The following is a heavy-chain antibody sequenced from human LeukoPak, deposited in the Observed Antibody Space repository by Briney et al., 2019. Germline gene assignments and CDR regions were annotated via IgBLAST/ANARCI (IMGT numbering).Heavy chain of an antibody. Sequence: SQTLSLTCTVSGGSISSGGYYWSWIRQHPGKGLERIGYIYYSGSTYYNPSLKSRVTISVDTSKNQFSLKLSSVTAADTAVYYCARGLGYCSSTSCYPAYNWFDPWGQGTLVTVSS. D-gene: IGHD2-2*01. J-gene: IGHJ5*02. CDR3: ARGLGYCSSTSCYPAYNWFDP. CDR2: IYYSGST. CDR1: GGSISSGGYY. V-gene: IGHV4-31*03.